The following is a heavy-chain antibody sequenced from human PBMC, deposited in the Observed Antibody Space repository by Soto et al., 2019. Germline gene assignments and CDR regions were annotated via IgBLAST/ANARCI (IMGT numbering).Heavy chain of an antibody. CDR2: INAGNGNT. CDR1: GYTFTSYA. CDR3: ARDKRGSGWYYFDY. D-gene: IGHD6-19*01. V-gene: IGHV1-3*01. J-gene: IGHJ4*02. Sequence: GASVKVSCKASGYTFTSYAMHWVRQAPGQRLEWMGWINAGNGNTKYSQKFQGRVTITRDTSASTAYMELSSLRSEDTAVYYCARDKRGSGWYYFDYWGQGTLVTVSS.